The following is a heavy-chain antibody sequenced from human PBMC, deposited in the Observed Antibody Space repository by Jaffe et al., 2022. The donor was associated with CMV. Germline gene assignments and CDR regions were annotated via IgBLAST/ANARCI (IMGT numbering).Heavy chain of an antibody. CDR1: GFTFSSYS. CDR2: ISSSSSYI. J-gene: IGHJ2*01. V-gene: IGHV3-21*01. D-gene: IGHD1-1*01. CDR3: ARVWDDASDWYFDL. Sequence: EVQLVESGGGLVKPGGSLRLSCAASGFTFSSYSMNWVRQAPGKGLEWVSSISSSSSYIYYADSVKGRFTISRDNAKNSLYLQMNSLRAEDTAVYYCARVWDDASDWYFDLWGRGTLVTVSS.